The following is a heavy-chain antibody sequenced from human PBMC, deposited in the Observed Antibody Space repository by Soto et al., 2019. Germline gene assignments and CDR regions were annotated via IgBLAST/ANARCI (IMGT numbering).Heavy chain of an antibody. CDR1: GFTFSNAW. D-gene: IGHD5-12*01. V-gene: IGHV3-15*07. CDR3: TTSQWLRGGHYYYYGMDV. CDR2: IKSKTDGGTT. Sequence: GGSLRLSCAASGFTFSNAWMNWVRQAPGKGLEWVGRIKSKTDGGTTDYAAPVKGRLTISRDDSKNTLYLQMNSLKTEDTAVYYCTTSQWLRGGHYYYYGMDVWGQGTTVTVSS. J-gene: IGHJ6*02.